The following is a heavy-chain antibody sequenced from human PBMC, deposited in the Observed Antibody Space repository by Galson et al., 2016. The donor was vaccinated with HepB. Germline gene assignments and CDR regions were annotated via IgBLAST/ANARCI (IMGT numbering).Heavy chain of an antibody. V-gene: IGHV3-30*04. CDR2: ISGDGSDG. CDR1: GFSVTSYA. D-gene: IGHD6-13*01. CDR3: ARDQGQQLPSLLYTYGLDV. J-gene: IGHJ6*02. Sequence: SLRLSCAASGFSVTSYALHWVRQAPGKGLEWVALISGDGSDGHYADSVKGRLTISRDSSKNTVYLQLNRLTAEDTAVYFCARDQGQQLPSLLYTYGLDVWGQGTTVSVSS.